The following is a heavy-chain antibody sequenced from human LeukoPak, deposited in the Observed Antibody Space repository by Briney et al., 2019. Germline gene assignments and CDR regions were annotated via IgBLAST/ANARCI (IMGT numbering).Heavy chain of an antibody. Sequence: SETLSLTCTVSGGSISSYYWSWIRQPPGKGLEWIGYIYYSGSTNYNPSLKSRVTISVDTSKNQFSLKLSSVTAADTAVYYCARASGYYDSSGSWYFDLWGCGTLVTVSS. CDR2: IYYSGST. D-gene: IGHD3-22*01. J-gene: IGHJ2*01. V-gene: IGHV4-59*01. CDR3: ARASGYYDSSGSWYFDL. CDR1: GGSISSYY.